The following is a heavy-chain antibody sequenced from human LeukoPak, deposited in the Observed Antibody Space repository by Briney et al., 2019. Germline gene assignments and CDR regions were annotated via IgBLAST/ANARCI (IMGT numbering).Heavy chain of an antibody. V-gene: IGHV4-39*01. Sequence: ASETLSLTCTVSGGSISSSSYYWGWIRQPPGKGLEWIGSIYYSGSTYYNPSLKSRVTISVDTSKNQFSLKLSSVTAADTAVYYCVRRRDYYDSSGYHVYFDYWGQGTLVTVSS. D-gene: IGHD3-22*01. CDR1: GGSISSSSYY. CDR2: IYYSGST. J-gene: IGHJ4*02. CDR3: VRRRDYYDSSGYHVYFDY.